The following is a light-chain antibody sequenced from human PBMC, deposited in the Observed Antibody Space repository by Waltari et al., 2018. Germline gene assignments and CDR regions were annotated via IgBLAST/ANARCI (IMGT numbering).Light chain of an antibody. CDR2: KDY. CDR3: ATWDDSLNGWV. CDR1: SPPITNL. J-gene: IGLJ3*02. V-gene: IGLV1-47*01. Sequence: QSVLTQPPSASGAPGQEASLPCSGGSPPITNLVSWYPQFPGTPPKLIVYKDYERPSGVPDRFSASKSGTSASLAISGLRSDDEADYYCATWDDSLNGWVFGGGTKLTVL.